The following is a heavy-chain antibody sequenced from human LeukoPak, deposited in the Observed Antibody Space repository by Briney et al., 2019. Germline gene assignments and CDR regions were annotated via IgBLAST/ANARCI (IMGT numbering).Heavy chain of an antibody. J-gene: IGHJ4*02. D-gene: IGHD3-10*01. CDR2: IKQDGSEK. CDR1: RFTFSSYW. Sequence: PGGSLRLSCAASRFTFSSYWMSWVRQAPGKGLERVANIKQDGSEKHYVDSVKGRFTISRDNAKNSLYLQMNSLRAEDTAVYHCARGGTLWFGESRFDYWGQGTLVTVSS. V-gene: IGHV3-7*03. CDR3: ARGGTLWFGESRFDY.